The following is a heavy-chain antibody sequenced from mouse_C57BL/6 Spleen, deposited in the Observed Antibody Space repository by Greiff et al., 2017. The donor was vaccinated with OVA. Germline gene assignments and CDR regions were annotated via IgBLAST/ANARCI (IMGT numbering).Heavy chain of an antibody. CDR2: IWRGGST. Sequence: VMLVESGPGLVQPSQSLSITCTVSGFSLTSYGVHWVRQSPGKGLEWLGVIWRGGSTDYNAAFMSRLSITKDNSKSQVFFKMNSLQADDTAIYYCAKNKDGYGYAMDYWGQGTSVTVSS. J-gene: IGHJ4*01. D-gene: IGHD2-3*01. CDR1: GFSLTSYG. CDR3: AKNKDGYGYAMDY. V-gene: IGHV2-5*01.